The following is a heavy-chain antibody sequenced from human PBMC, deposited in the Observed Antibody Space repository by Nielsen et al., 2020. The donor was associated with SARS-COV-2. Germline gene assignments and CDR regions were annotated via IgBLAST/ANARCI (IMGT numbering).Heavy chain of an antibody. CDR2: IFSNDEK. Sequence: WIRQPPGKALEWLALIFSNDEKSYRTSLKSRLSISKDTSKSQVVLNMTNMDPVDTATYYCARIKSQYCTNGVCSYYYYGMDVWGQGTTVTVSS. CDR3: ARIKSQYCTNGVCSYYYYGMDV. V-gene: IGHV2-26*01. J-gene: IGHJ6*02. D-gene: IGHD2-8*01.